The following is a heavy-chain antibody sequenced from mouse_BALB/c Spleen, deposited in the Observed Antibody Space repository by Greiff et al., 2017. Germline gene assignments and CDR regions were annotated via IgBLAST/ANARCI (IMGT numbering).Heavy chain of an antibody. CDR3: ARDYYGSSSYAMDY. CDR2: ISSGGSYT. CDR1: GFTFSSYA. J-gene: IGHJ4*01. V-gene: IGHV5-9-4*01. Sequence: EVKLMESGGGLVKPGGSLKLSCAASGFTFSSYAMSWVRQSPEKRLEWVAEISSGGSYTYYPDTVTGRFTNSRDNAKNTLYLEMSSLRSEDTAMYYCARDYYGSSSYAMDYWGQGTSVTVSS. D-gene: IGHD1-1*01.